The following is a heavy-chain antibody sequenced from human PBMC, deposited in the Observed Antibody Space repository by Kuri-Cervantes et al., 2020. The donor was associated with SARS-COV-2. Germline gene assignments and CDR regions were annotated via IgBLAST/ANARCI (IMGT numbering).Heavy chain of an antibody. V-gene: IGHV3-30*18. CDR3: AKDRVGVQDF. CDR1: GFNLSRTD. J-gene: IGHJ4*02. CDR2: ISHDGKNE. D-gene: IGHD2-21*01. Sequence: GESLKISCAASGFNLSRTDMHWVRQAPGKGLEWVAVISHDGKNEKCIASGKGRFTISRDNSQNTLYLHMKSLRSEDTAMYYCAKDRVGVQDFWGQGTLVTVSS.